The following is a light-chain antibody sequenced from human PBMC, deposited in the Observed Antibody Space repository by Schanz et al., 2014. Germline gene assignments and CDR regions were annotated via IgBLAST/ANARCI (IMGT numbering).Light chain of an antibody. CDR2: EVN. CDR3: CSYAGSSTSVV. V-gene: IGLV2-8*01. Sequence: QSVLTQPPSASGSPGQSVTISCTGTSSDVGGYNYVSWYQQHPGKAPKLMIYEVNKRPSGVPDRFSGSKSGNTASLTISGLQAEDEADYYCCSYAGSSTSVVFGGGTKLTVL. J-gene: IGLJ2*01. CDR1: SSDVGGYNY.